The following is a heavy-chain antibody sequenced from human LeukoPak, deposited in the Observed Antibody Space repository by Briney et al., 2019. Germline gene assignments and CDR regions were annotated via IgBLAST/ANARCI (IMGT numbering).Heavy chain of an antibody. CDR3: ARRMTHCSGGSCYSSYFDY. Sequence: ASVKVSCKASGYTFTSYAMHWVRQAPGQRLEWMGGINAGNGNTKYSQKFQGRVTITRDTSARTAYMELNSLRSEDTAVYYCARRMTHCSGGSCYSSYFDYWGQGTLVTVSS. V-gene: IGHV1-3*01. CDR1: GYTFTSYA. D-gene: IGHD2-15*01. J-gene: IGHJ4*02. CDR2: INAGNGNT.